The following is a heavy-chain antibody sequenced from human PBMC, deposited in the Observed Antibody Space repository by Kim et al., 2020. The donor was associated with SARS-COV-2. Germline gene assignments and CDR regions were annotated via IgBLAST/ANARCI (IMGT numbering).Heavy chain of an antibody. D-gene: IGHD1-26*01. CDR2: ISGDGGST. CDR1: GFTFDDYA. CDR3: AKDIGGKWRHTTYYQYYG. J-gene: IGHJ6*01. Sequence: GGSLRLSCAASGFTFDDYAMHWVRQAPGKGLEWVSLISGDGGSTYNADSVKGRFTISRDKSKKYLYLQMNSLTTEDTALYYCAKDIGGKWRHTTYYQYYG. V-gene: IGHV3-43*02.